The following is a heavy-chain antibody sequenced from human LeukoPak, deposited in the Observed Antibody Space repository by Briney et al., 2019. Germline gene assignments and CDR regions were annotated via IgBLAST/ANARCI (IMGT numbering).Heavy chain of an antibody. CDR1: GYTFTSYD. CDR3: ARGQQTWYDSSEFSDY. Sequence: GASVKVSCKASGYTFTSYDINWVRQATGQGLEWMGWMNPNSGNTGYAQKFQGRVTMTRNTSISTAYMELSSLRSEDTAVYYCARGQQTWYDSSEFSDYWGQGTLVTVSS. D-gene: IGHD3-22*01. V-gene: IGHV1-8*01. J-gene: IGHJ4*02. CDR2: MNPNSGNT.